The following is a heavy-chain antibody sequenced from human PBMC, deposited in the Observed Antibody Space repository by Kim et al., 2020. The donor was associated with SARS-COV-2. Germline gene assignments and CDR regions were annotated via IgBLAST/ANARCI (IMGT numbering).Heavy chain of an antibody. CDR2: IYYSGST. Sequence: SETLSLTCTVSGGSISSYYWSWIRQPPGKGLEWIGYIYYSGSTNYNPSLKSRVTISVDTSKNQFSLKLSSVTAADTAVYYCARDKKDLWFGDQIYYYYYMDVWGKGTTVTVSS. D-gene: IGHD3-10*01. J-gene: IGHJ6*03. CDR3: ARDKKDLWFGDQIYYYYYMDV. CDR1: GGSISSYY. V-gene: IGHV4-59*01.